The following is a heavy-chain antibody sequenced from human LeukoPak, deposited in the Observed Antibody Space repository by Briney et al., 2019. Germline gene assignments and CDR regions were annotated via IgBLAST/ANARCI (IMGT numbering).Heavy chain of an antibody. CDR2: INPNSGGA. Sequence: ASVKVSCKASGGTFSSYAISWVRQAPGQGLEWMGWINPNSGGANYAQKFQGRVTMTRDTSISTAYMELSRLRSDDTAVYYCAREPGTTFDYWGQGTLVTVSS. CDR3: AREPGTTFDY. CDR1: GGTFSSYA. V-gene: IGHV1-2*02. D-gene: IGHD1-1*01. J-gene: IGHJ4*02.